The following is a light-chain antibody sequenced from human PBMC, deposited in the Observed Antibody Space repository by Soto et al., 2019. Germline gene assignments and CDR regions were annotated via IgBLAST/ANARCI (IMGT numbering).Light chain of an antibody. J-gene: IGKJ4*01. Sequence: EIVLTQSPGTLSLSPGERATLSCRASQSVSSSYLAWYQQKPGQAPRLLIYGASSRANGIPDRFSGSGSGTDFTLTISRLEPEDFAVYYCQQYGSSPLTFGGGSMV. CDR1: QSVSSSY. CDR3: QQYGSSPLT. V-gene: IGKV3-20*01. CDR2: GAS.